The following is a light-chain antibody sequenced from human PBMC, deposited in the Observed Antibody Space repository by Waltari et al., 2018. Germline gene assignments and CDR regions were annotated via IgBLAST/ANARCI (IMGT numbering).Light chain of an antibody. Sequence: DIQMTQSPSSLSASIGYRVTITCRASENIGSYLNWYQQRTGEAPKLLIYATSTLQTEVPSRFSGSGSRTDFTLTISSLQPEDFATYYCQHTFETPYSFGQGTKLESK. V-gene: IGKV1-39*01. CDR1: ENIGSY. CDR3: QHTFETPYS. CDR2: ATS. J-gene: IGKJ2*01.